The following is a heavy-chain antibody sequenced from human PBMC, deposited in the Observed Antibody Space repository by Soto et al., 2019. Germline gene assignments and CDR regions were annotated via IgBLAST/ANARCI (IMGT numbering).Heavy chain of an antibody. CDR2: IHPGGGI. V-gene: IGHV4-4*02. CDR1: GGSISSTNW. CDR3: ASLRTSVLAHSVTTNFDS. Sequence: QIQLQESGPGLVKPSGTVSLTCTVSGGSISSTNWWSWVRQPPGMGLEWIGDIHPGGGINFNSSLESRISMSADKSKNQFSLKLHSVTAADTAVYFCASLRTSVLAHSVTTNFDSWGHRTLVTVSS. J-gene: IGHJ4*01. D-gene: IGHD3-3*01.